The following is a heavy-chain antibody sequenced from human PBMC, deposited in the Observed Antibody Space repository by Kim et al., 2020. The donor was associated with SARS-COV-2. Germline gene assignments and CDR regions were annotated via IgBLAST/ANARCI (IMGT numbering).Heavy chain of an antibody. CDR3: ARKIFSDNWFVSGGMDL. D-gene: IGHD1-1*01. CDR1: GFSFNNHG. J-gene: IGHJ6*02. Sequence: GGSLRLSCAASGFSFNNHGMHWVRQAPGKGLEWVAFVSFDGSKTYSGGSVTGRFTVSRDNSKNIFYLQMNSLTAEDTAVYYCARKIFSDNWFVSGGMDLWGQGTTVTVSS. CDR2: VSFDGSKT. V-gene: IGHV3-33*05.